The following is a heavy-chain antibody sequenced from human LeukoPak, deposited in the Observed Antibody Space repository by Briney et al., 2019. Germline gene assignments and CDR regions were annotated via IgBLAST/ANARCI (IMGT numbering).Heavy chain of an antibody. J-gene: IGHJ4*02. V-gene: IGHV1-69*13. CDR3: ARDRDSGYDLGFDY. Sequence: ASVKVSCKASGGTFSSYAISWVRQAPGQGLEWMGGIIPIFGTANYAQKFQGRVTITADESTSTAYMELSSLRSEDTAVYYCARDRDSGYDLGFDYWGQGTLVTVSS. D-gene: IGHD5-12*01. CDR2: IIPIFGTA. CDR1: GGTFSSYA.